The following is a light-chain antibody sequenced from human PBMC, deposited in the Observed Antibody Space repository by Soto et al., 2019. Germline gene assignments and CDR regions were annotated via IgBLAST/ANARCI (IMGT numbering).Light chain of an antibody. CDR1: STDFVGYNR. CDR2: EVS. J-gene: IGLJ2*01. Sequence: QSALTQPPSVSGSPGQSVTISCTGTSTDFVGYNRVSWYQQPPGTAPKLMIYEVSKRPSGVPDRFSGSKSGNTASLTVSGLQVEDEADYYCSSFEASNNLLFGGGTKLTVL. CDR3: SSFEASNNLL. V-gene: IGLV2-8*01.